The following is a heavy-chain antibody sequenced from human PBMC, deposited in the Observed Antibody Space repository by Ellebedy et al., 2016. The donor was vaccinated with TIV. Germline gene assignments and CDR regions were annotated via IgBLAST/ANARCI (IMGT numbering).Heavy chain of an antibody. J-gene: IGHJ4*02. CDR3: ARGEVLLDY. Sequence: AASVKVSCKTSGYTFGTYGITWVRQAPGQGLDWMGWIAPNDGRTNYAQKLQGRVTIITDTSTSTAYMELRSLRSEDTAVYYCARGEVLLDYWGQGTLVTVSS. CDR2: IAPNDGRT. CDR1: GYTFGTYG. D-gene: IGHD1-26*01. V-gene: IGHV1-18*01.